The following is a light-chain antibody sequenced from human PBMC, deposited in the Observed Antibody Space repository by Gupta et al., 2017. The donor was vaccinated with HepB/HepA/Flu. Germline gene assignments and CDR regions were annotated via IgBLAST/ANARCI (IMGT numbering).Light chain of an antibody. V-gene: IGKV1-27*01. CDR1: QDIGEY. CDR2: GAS. Sequence: DIQMTQSPSSLSASVGDRVTIACRASQDIGEYLAWYQQKPGKVPELLIYGASTVQVGVPLRFSGSGSGTHFTLTISSLQPEDFATYYCQKDDIAPITFGHGTRVDI. J-gene: IGKJ3*01. CDR3: QKDDIAPIT.